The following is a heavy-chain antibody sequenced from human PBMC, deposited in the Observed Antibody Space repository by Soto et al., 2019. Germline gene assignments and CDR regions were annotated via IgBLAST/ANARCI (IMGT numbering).Heavy chain of an antibody. D-gene: IGHD6-13*01. J-gene: IGHJ6*02. CDR2: IYPGDSDT. CDR1: GYSFTSYW. Sequence: PGESLKISCKGSGYSFTSYWIGWVRQMPGKGLELMGIIYPGDSDTRYSPSFQGQVTISADKSISTAYLQWSSLKASDTAMYYCARTVAAGKSYYGMDVWGQGTTVTVSS. V-gene: IGHV5-51*01. CDR3: ARTVAAGKSYYGMDV.